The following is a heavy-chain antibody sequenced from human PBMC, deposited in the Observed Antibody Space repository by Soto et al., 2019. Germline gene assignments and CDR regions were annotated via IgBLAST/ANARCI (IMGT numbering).Heavy chain of an antibody. V-gene: IGHV3-53*02. D-gene: IGHD6-19*01. CDR3: ASIAVAEGFDP. CDR2: INADGSS. Sequence: EVQLVETGGDLIHPGGSLRLSCASSGFSVSINYMSWVLQAPGKGLEWVSIINADGSSYYADSVKGRFTISRDNSKNTVDLQMNSLRAEDTAVYYCASIAVAEGFDPWGQGTLVTVSS. J-gene: IGHJ5*02. CDR1: GFSVSINY.